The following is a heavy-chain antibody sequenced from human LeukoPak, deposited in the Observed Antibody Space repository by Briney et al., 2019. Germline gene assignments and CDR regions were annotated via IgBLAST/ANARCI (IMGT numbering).Heavy chain of an antibody. Sequence: SETLSLTCTVSGGSISSSSYYWGWIRQPPGKGLEWIGSIYYSGSTYYNPSLKSRVTISVDTSKNQFSLKLSSVTAADTAVYYCASFGITGTNFDYWGQGTLVTVSS. D-gene: IGHD1-7*01. V-gene: IGHV4-39*01. CDR3: ASFGITGTNFDY. CDR2: IYYSGST. J-gene: IGHJ4*02. CDR1: GGSISSSSYY.